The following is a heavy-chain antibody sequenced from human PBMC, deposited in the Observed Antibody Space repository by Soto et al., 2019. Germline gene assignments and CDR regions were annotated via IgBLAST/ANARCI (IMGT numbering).Heavy chain of an antibody. D-gene: IGHD2-2*03. V-gene: IGHV5-10-1*01. CDR2: IDPSDSYT. CDR1: GYSFTSYW. CDR3: ARPGGYCSSTSCPDPFDI. J-gene: IGHJ3*02. Sequence: PGESLKISCKGSGYSFTSYWISWVRQMPGKGLEWMGRIDPSDSYTNYSPSFQGHVTISADKSISTAYLQWSSLKASDTAMYYCARPGGYCSSTSCPDPFDIWGQGTMVTVSS.